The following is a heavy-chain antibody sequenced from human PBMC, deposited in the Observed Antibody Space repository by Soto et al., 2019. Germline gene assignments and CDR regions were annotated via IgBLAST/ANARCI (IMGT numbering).Heavy chain of an antibody. CDR2: INHSGST. Sequence: SETLSLTCAVYGGSFSGYYWSWIRQPPGKGLEWIGEINHSGSTNYNPSIKSRVTISVDTSKNQFSLKLSSVTAAVTAVYYCARGRVRGVIRVYYYYGMDVWGQGTTVT. J-gene: IGHJ6*02. CDR3: ARGRVRGVIRVYYYYGMDV. V-gene: IGHV4-34*01. D-gene: IGHD3-10*01. CDR1: GGSFSGYY.